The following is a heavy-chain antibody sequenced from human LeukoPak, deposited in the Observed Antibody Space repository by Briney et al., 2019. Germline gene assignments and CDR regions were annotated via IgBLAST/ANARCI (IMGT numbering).Heavy chain of an antibody. CDR2: IYTSGST. V-gene: IGHV4-59*10. J-gene: IGHJ5*02. D-gene: IGHD5-24*01. CDR3: ARQSIRRDGYPT. CDR1: GGSFSGYY. Sequence: SETLSLTCAVYGGSFSGYYWSWIRQPAGKGLEWIGRIYTSGSTNYNPSLKSRVTISVDTSKNQFSLKLSSVTAADTAVYYCARQSIRRDGYPTWGQGTLVTVSS.